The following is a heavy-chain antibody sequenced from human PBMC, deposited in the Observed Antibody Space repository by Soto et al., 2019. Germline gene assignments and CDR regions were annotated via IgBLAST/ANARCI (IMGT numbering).Heavy chain of an antibody. Sequence: QVQLVESGGGLVKPRGSLRLSCAASGFTFSDYYMTWIRQAPGKGLEWVSYISSTTTTYTNYADSVKGRFTISRDNARKALYLYMTSLRAEDPAVYYCARGLVEVSSLHFDRWGQGTVVTVSS. V-gene: IGHV3-11*05. J-gene: IGHJ4*02. CDR1: GFTFSDYY. CDR3: ARGLVEVSSLHFDR. D-gene: IGHD2-21*01. CDR2: ISSTTTTYT.